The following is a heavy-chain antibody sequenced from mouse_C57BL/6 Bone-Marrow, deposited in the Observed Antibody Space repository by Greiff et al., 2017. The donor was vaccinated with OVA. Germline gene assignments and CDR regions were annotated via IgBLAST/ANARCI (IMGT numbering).Heavy chain of an antibody. CDR2: ISSGGDYI. V-gene: IGHV5-9-1*02. Sequence: EVHLVESGEGLVKPGGSLKLSCAASGFTFSSYAMSWVRQTPEKRLEWVAYISSGGDYIYYADTVKGRFTISRDNARNTLYLQMSSLKSEDTAMDYCTREGGYYGSSHWGQGTLVTVSA. D-gene: IGHD1-1*01. J-gene: IGHJ3*01. CDR3: TREGGYYGSSH. CDR1: GFTFSSYA.